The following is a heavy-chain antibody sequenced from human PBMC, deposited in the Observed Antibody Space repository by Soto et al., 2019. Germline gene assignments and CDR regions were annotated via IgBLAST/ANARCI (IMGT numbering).Heavy chain of an antibody. V-gene: IGHV3-23*01. J-gene: IGHJ6*03. Sequence: EVQLLESGGGLVQPGGSLRLSCAASGFTFSSYAMSWVRQAPGKGLEWVAAISGSGDSTYYADSVKGRFTSSRDNSKNTLYLQMNSLTAEETEVYYCAKQTARYYYMGVWGKGTTVTVSS. CDR1: GFTFSSYA. CDR3: AKQTARYYYMGV. CDR2: ISGSGDST.